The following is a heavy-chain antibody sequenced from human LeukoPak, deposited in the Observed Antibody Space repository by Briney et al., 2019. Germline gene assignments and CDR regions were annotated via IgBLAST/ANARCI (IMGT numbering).Heavy chain of an antibody. Sequence: PSETLSLTCTVSGGSITSGPDYWSWIRQPAGKGLEWIGRIYTSGGTNYNPSLKSRVTISVDTSNNQFSLKLRSVTAADTAVYYCASFVRVTSTSGAFDIWGQGTMVTVSS. D-gene: IGHD2-21*02. CDR2: IYTSGGT. CDR1: GGSITSGPDY. CDR3: ASFVRVTSTSGAFDI. J-gene: IGHJ3*02. V-gene: IGHV4-61*02.